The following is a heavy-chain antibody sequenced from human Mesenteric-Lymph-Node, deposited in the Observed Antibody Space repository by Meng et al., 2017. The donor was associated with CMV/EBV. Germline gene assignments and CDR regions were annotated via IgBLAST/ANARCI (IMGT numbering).Heavy chain of an antibody. V-gene: IGHV1-2*02. J-gene: IGHJ3*01. Sequence: ASVKVSCKASGYTFPGYYLNWVRQAPGQGLEWMGWIRPNTDATHYAQNFDGRVTMTRDSSSSTAYMELRGLTSADTALYYCATGSYPLDAFDVWGHGTKVTVSS. CDR1: GYTFPGYY. CDR2: IRPNTDAT. CDR3: ATGSYPLDAFDV. D-gene: IGHD1-26*01.